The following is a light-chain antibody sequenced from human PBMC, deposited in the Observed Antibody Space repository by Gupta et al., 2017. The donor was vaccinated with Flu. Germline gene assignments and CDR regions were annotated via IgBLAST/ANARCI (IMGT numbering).Light chain of an antibody. J-gene: IGLJ3*02. CDR2: SNN. Sequence: QSVLTQPPSASRTPGQRVTISCSGRSSNNGSNTVNWYQQLPATAPNLLIYSNNQRPSGVPDRFSGSKSGTSASLAISGLQSEDEADYYCAAWDDSRNGPVFGGGTKLTVL. CDR1: SSNNGSNT. V-gene: IGLV1-44*01. CDR3: AAWDDSRNGPV.